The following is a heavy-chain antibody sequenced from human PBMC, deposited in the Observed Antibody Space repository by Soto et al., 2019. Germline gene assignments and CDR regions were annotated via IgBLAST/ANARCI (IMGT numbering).Heavy chain of an antibody. CDR1: GYTFTKYY. J-gene: IGHJ4*02. CDR2: INPNTGGT. CDR3: ARQLAYCGGDCYTEPIDY. D-gene: IGHD2-21*02. Sequence: ASVKVSCKASGYTFTKYYVLWVRQAPGQGLEWVGRINPNTGGTNYAQKFQDRVTMTRDTSITTAYMELSRLRSDDTAVYYCARQLAYCGGDCYTEPIDYWGQGTQGTVS. V-gene: IGHV1-2*06.